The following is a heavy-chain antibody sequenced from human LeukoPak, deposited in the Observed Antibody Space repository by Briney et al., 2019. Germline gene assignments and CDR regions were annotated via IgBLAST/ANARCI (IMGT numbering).Heavy chain of an antibody. CDR3: ARDPGYSSFDL. CDR1: GFTFSDYY. V-gene: IGHV3-11*04. Sequence: GFLRLSCAASGFTFSDYYMSWIRQAPGKGLEWVSYISSSGSTIYYADSVKGRFTISRDNAKKSLYLEISRLRADDTAVYYCARDPGYSSFDLWGQGTQVTVSS. D-gene: IGHD5-12*01. CDR2: ISSSGSTI. J-gene: IGHJ4*02.